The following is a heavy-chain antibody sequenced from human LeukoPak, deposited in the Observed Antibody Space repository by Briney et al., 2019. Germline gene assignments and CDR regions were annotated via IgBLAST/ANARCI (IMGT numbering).Heavy chain of an antibody. D-gene: IGHD7-27*01. Sequence: GSSVKVSCKASGGTFSSYAISWVRQAPGQGLEWMGRIIPIFGTANYAQKFQGRVTITTDESTSTAYMELSRLRAEDTAVYYCAREYSNWGANYYYYCMDVWGEGTTVTV. CDR2: IIPIFGTA. CDR3: AREYSNWGANYYYYCMDV. V-gene: IGHV1-69*05. CDR1: GGTFSSYA. J-gene: IGHJ6*03.